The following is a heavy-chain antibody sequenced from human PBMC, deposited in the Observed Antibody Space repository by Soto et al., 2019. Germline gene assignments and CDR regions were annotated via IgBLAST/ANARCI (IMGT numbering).Heavy chain of an antibody. D-gene: IGHD3-22*01. Sequence: PSETLSLTCTVSGGSISSYYWNWIRQPPGKGLECIGYIYYSGTTYYNPSLKSRLTISIDTSKKQFSLRLTSVTAADTAVYYCATYDSSGLAFWGQGTLVTVSS. J-gene: IGHJ4*02. CDR2: IYYSGTT. CDR3: ATYDSSGLAF. V-gene: IGHV4-59*08. CDR1: GGSISSYY.